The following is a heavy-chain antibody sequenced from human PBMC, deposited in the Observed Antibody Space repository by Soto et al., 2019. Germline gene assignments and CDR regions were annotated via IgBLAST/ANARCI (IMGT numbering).Heavy chain of an antibody. CDR1: GFTFSSYG. CDR2: ISYDGSNK. J-gene: IGHJ1*01. D-gene: IGHD6-19*01. CDR3: AKGSSRQWLVQEYFQH. Sequence: VQLVESGGGVVQPGRSLRLSCAASGFTFSSYGMHWVRQAPGKGLEWVAVISYDGSNKYYADSVKGRFTISRDNSKNTLYLQMNSLRAEDTAVYYCAKGSSRQWLVQEYFQHWGQGTLVTVSS. V-gene: IGHV3-30*18.